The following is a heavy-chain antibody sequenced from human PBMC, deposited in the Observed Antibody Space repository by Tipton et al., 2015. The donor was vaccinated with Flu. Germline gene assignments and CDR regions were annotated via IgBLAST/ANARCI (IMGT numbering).Heavy chain of an antibody. CDR3: ARENTSYYPSGMDV. Sequence: TLSLTCTVSGGSISSGGYCWSWIRQHPGKGLEWIGYIYYSGSTYYNPSLKSRVTISVDTSKNQFSLKLSSVTAADTAVYYCARENTSYYPSGMDVWDQGP. CDR1: GGSISSGGYC. V-gene: IGHV4-31*03. J-gene: IGHJ6*02. CDR2: IYYSGST. D-gene: IGHD1-26*01.